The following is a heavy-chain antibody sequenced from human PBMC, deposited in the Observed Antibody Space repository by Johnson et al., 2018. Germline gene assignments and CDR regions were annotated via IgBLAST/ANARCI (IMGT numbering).Heavy chain of an antibody. V-gene: IGHV1-69*01. Sequence: QVQLVESGAEVKKPGSSVKVSCKASGGTFSSYAISWVRQAPGQGLEWMGGIIPIFGTANYAQKVQGRVTITADESTSPAYMELSSLRSEDTAVYYCARDLEWGGYYYYYYMDVWGKGTTVTVSS. CDR3: ARDLEWGGYYYYYYMDV. CDR2: IIPIFGTA. CDR1: GGTFSSYA. J-gene: IGHJ6*03. D-gene: IGHD1-1*01.